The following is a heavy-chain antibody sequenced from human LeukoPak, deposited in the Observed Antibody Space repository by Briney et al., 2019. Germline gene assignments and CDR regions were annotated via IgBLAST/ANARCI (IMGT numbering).Heavy chain of an antibody. J-gene: IGHJ4*02. D-gene: IGHD3-10*01. V-gene: IGHV3-66*01. CDR2: IYSGGST. CDR3: ARWARADSDY. CDR1: GFTVSSSY. Sequence: PGGSLRLSCAASGFTVSSSYMSWVRQAPGKGLEWVSVIYSGGSTYYADSVKGRFTISRDNSKNTLYLQMNSLRAEDTAVYYCARWARADSDYWGQGTLVTVSS.